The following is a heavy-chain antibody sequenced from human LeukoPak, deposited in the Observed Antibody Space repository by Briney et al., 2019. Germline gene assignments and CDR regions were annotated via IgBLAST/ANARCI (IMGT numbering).Heavy chain of an antibody. Sequence: ASVKVSCKASGYTFTSYDINWVRQATGQGLEWMGWMNPNSGNAGYAQKLQGRVTMTTDTSTSTAYMELSRLRSDDTAVYYCASSIAAAVIVGWFDPWGQGTLVTVSS. CDR2: MNPNSGNA. D-gene: IGHD6-13*01. J-gene: IGHJ5*02. CDR3: ASSIAAAVIVGWFDP. V-gene: IGHV1-8*01. CDR1: GYTFTSYD.